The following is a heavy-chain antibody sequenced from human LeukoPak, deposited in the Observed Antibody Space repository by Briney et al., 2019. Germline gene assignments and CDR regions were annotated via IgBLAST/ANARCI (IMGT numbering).Heavy chain of an antibody. Sequence: GGSLRLSCAASGFTFSSYAMSWVRQAPGKGLEWVSAISGSGGSTYYADSVKGRFTISRDNSKNTLYLQMNSLRAEDTAVYYCAKSPSFSLNDYGGNYYFDYWGQGTLVTVSS. J-gene: IGHJ4*02. CDR3: AKSPSFSLNDYGGNYYFDY. D-gene: IGHD4-23*01. CDR1: GFTFSSYA. V-gene: IGHV3-23*01. CDR2: ISGSGGST.